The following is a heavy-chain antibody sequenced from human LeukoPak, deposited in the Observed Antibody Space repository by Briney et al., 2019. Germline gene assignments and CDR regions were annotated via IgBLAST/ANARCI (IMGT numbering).Heavy chain of an antibody. J-gene: IGHJ5*02. Sequence: ASVKVSCKASGYTFTSYGISWVRQAPGQGLEWMGWISAYNGNTNYAQKLQGRVTMTTDTSTSTAYMELRSLRSDDTAVYCCARDPSIVPAASSWFDPWGQGTLVTVSS. CDR2: ISAYNGNT. D-gene: IGHD2-2*01. CDR3: ARDPSIVPAASSWFDP. V-gene: IGHV1-18*01. CDR1: GYTFTSYG.